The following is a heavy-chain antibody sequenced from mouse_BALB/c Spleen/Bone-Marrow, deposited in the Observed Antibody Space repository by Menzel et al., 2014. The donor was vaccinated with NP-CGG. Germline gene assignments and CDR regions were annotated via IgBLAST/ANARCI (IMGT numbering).Heavy chain of an antibody. CDR2: ISSGSSTI. CDR1: GITFSSFG. V-gene: IGHV5-17*02. CDR3: ARDYGYAMDY. D-gene: IGHD1-1*01. J-gene: IGHJ4*01. Sequence: EVQGVESGGGLVQPGGSRKLSCAASGITFSSFGMHWVRQAPEKGLEWVACISSGSSTIYYADTVKGRFTISRDNPKNTLFLQMTSLRSEDTAMYYCARDYGYAMDYWGQGTSVTVSS.